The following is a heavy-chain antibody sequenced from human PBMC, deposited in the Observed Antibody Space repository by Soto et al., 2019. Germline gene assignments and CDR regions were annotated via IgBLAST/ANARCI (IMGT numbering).Heavy chain of an antibody. V-gene: IGHV1-69*06. CDR3: ATASRGYDFWSGYLDDFDL. Sequence: SVKVSCKASGVTFSSYAISWVRQAPGQGLEWMGGIIPIFGTANYAQKFQGRVTITADKSTSTAYMELSSLRSEDTAVYYCATASRGYDFWSGYLDDFDLWGQGTMVTVSS. CDR1: GVTFSSYA. J-gene: IGHJ3*01. D-gene: IGHD3-3*01. CDR2: IIPIFGTA.